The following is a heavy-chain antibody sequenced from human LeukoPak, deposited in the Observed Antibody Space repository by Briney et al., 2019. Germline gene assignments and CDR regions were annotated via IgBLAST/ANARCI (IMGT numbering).Heavy chain of an antibody. V-gene: IGHV4-39*07. CDR2: INHSGST. J-gene: IGHJ4*02. Sequence: KPSETLSLTCTVSGGSISSSSYYWGWIRQSPGKGLEWIGKINHSGSTNYNPSLKSRVTISVDTSKKQFSLKLSSVTAADTAVYYCARGRSITIFGVVIRNTCYFDYWGQGTLVTVSS. D-gene: IGHD3-3*01. CDR3: ARGRSITIFGVVIRNTCYFDY. CDR1: GGSISSSSYY.